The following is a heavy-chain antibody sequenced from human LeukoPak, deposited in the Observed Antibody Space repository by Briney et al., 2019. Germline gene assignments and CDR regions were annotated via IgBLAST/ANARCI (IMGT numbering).Heavy chain of an antibody. CDR1: GYTLTELS. V-gene: IGHV1-24*01. J-gene: IGHJ5*02. D-gene: IGHD2-2*01. CDR2: FDPEDGET. Sequence: GASVKVSCKVSGYTLTELSMHWVRQAPGKGLEWMGGFDPEDGETIYAQKFQGRVTMTEDTSTDTAYMELSSLRSEDTAVSYCATDRCSSTSCYLGFGEGFDPWGQGTLVTVSS. CDR3: ATDRCSSTSCYLGFGEGFDP.